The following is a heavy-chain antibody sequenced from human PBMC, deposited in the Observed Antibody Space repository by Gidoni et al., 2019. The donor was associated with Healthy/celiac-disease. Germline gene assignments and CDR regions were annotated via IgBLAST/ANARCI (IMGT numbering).Heavy chain of an antibody. CDR2: ISYDGSNK. CDR3: AKVAFGGVMNDN. D-gene: IGHD3-16*01. CDR1: GFTFSSYG. Sequence: QVQLVESGGGVVQPGRSLRLSCAASGFTFSSYGMHSVRQAPGKGLEWVAVISYDGSNKYYADSVKGRFTISRDNSKNPLYLQMNSLRAEDTAVYYCAKVAFGGVMNDNWGQRALVTVSS. V-gene: IGHV3-30*18. J-gene: IGHJ4*02.